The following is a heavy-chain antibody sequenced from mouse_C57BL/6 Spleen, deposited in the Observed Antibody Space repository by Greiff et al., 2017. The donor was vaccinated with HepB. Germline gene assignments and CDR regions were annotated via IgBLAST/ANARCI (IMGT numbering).Heavy chain of an antibody. J-gene: IGHJ3*01. CDR3: ARSPVSN. CDR1: GYAFTNYL. V-gene: IGHV1-54*01. CDR2: INPGSGGT. Sequence: QVQLQQSGAELVRPGTSVKVSCKASGYAFTNYLIEWVKQRPGQGLEWIGVINPGSGGTNYNEKFKGKATLTADKSSSTAYMQLSSLTSEDSAVYVCARSPVSNWGQGTLVTVSA.